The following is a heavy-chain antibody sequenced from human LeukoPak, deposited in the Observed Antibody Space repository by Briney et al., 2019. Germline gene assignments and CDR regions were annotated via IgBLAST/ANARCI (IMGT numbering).Heavy chain of an antibody. J-gene: IGHJ4*02. CDR2: MNPNSGNT. CDR3: ARDVDIVATIGFDY. CDR1: GYTFTSYD. D-gene: IGHD5-12*01. V-gene: IGHV1-8*01. Sequence: AASVKVSCKASGYTFTSYDINWVRQATGQGLEWMGWMNPNSGNTGYAQKFQGRVTMTRNTSISTAYMELSSLRSEDTAVYYCARDVDIVATIGFDYWGQGTLVTVSS.